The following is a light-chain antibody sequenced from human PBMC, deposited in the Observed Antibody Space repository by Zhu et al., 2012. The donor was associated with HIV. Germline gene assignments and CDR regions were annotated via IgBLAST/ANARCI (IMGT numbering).Light chain of an antibody. Sequence: EIVMTQSPPTLSLSPGERATLSCRASQSIGSYLAWYQQKPGQAPRLLMYDASNRATGISARFSGSGSGTDFTLTISSLEPEDFAVYYCQQRNSNWFTFGGGTKVEMK. CDR1: QSIGSY. J-gene: IGKJ4*01. CDR2: DAS. V-gene: IGKV3-11*01. CDR3: QQRNSNWFT.